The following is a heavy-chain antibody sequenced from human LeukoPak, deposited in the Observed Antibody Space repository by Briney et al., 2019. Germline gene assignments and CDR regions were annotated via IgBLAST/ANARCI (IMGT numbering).Heavy chain of an antibody. CDR2: IYPDDSDT. Sequence: GESLKISCKASGYSFTSYWIAWVRQMPGKGQESMGIIYPDDSDTKYSPSFQGQVTISADKSISTAYLQWSSLKASDTAMYYCARPFSGSYYSGGFGIWGQGTMVTVSS. CDR1: GYSFTSYW. J-gene: IGHJ3*02. D-gene: IGHD1-26*01. CDR3: ARPFSGSYYSGGFGI. V-gene: IGHV5-51*01.